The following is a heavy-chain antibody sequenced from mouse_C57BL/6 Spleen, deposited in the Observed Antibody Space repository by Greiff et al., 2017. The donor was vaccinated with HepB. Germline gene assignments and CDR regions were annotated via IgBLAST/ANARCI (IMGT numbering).Heavy chain of an antibody. CDR2: INPSSGYT. J-gene: IGHJ4*01. V-gene: IGHV1-7*01. CDR3: ARRTSGTDYAMDY. Sequence: VQLQESGAELAKPGASVKLSCKASGYTFTSYWMHWVKQRPGQGLEWIGYINPSSGYTKYNQKFKDKATLTADKSSSTAYMQLSSLTYEDSAVYYSARRTSGTDYAMDYWGQGTSVTVSS. CDR1: GYTFTSYW. D-gene: IGHD4-1*01.